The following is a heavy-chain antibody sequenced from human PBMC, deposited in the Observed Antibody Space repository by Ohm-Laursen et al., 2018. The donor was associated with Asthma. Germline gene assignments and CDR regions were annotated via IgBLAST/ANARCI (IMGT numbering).Heavy chain of an antibody. CDR1: GGTFSSYA. Sequence: SVKVSCKASGGTFSSYAINWVRQAPGQGLEWVGAIIPIFDIPNYTEKFQGRVTITADKSTSTAYMELSSLRSEDTAVYYCARDHSSGYSFSFDYWGQGTLVTVSS. J-gene: IGHJ4*02. V-gene: IGHV1-69*10. D-gene: IGHD3-22*01. CDR2: IIPIFDIP. CDR3: ARDHSSGYSFSFDY.